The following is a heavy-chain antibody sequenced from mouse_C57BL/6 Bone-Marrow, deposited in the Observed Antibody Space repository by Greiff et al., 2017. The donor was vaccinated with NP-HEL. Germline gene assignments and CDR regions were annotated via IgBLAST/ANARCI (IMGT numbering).Heavy chain of an antibody. J-gene: IGHJ2*01. V-gene: IGHV5-6*01. D-gene: IGHD2-4*01. CDR1: GFTFSSYG. CDR3: ARRDDYGNLAY. CDR2: ISSGGSYT. Sequence: EVLLVESGGDLVKPGGSLKLSCAASGFTFSSYGMSWVRQTPDKRLEWVATISSGGSYTYYPDSVKGRFTISSDNAKNTLYLQMSSLTSEDTAMYYCARRDDYGNLAYWGQGTTLTVSS.